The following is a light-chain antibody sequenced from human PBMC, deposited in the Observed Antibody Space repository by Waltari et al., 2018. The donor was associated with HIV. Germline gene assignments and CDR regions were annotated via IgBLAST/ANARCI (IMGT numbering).Light chain of an antibody. CDR1: ALPTQY. CDR3: QSTDGSGSVI. V-gene: IGLV3-25*03. J-gene: IGLJ2*01. CDR2: KDI. Sequence: SYELTQPPSVSVSPGQTARITCSADALPTQYGYWYQQRPGQSPILVRYKDIDMPAGIPVRLSVSSSGTVVTFTISGVQAEDEADYYCQSTDGSGSVIFGGGTKLTVL.